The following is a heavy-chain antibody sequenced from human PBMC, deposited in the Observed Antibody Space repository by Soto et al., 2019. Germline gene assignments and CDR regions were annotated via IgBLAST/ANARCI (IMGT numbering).Heavy chain of an antibody. J-gene: IGHJ4*02. V-gene: IGHV1-69*02. Sequence: QVQLVQSGAEVKKPGSSVKVSCKASRGTFSSYTISWVRQAPGQGLEWMGRIIPILGIANYAQKFQGRVTISADKSTSTAYMELSSLRSEDTAVYYCASADGDFDYWGQGTLVTVSS. CDR1: RGTFSSYT. CDR3: ASADGDFDY. CDR2: IIPILGIA. D-gene: IGHD2-8*01.